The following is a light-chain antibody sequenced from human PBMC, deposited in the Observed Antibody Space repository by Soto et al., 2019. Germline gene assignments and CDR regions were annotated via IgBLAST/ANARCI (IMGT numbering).Light chain of an antibody. CDR2: GNS. Sequence: QSVLTQPPSVSGAPGQRVTLSCTGSRSNIGAGYDVPWYQQLPGTAPKLLIYGNSNRPSGVPDRFSGSKSGTSASLAITGLHAEDEADYYCQSYDSSLSVVFGGGTKLTVL. CDR3: QSYDSSLSVV. CDR1: RSNIGAGYD. V-gene: IGLV1-40*01. J-gene: IGLJ2*01.